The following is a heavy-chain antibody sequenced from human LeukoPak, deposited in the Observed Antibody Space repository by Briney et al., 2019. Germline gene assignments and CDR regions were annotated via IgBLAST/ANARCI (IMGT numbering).Heavy chain of an antibody. CDR1: GFTFSSYA. D-gene: IGHD6-13*01. CDR3: AKAHRIAAAGDLFYYYYMDV. Sequence: PGRSLRLSCAASGFTFSSYAVHWVRQAPGKGLEWVAVISYDGSNKYYADSVKGRFTISRDNSKNTVYLQMNSLRAEDTAVYYCAKAHRIAAAGDLFYYYYMDVWGKGTTVTVSS. CDR2: ISYDGSNK. V-gene: IGHV3-30*04. J-gene: IGHJ6*03.